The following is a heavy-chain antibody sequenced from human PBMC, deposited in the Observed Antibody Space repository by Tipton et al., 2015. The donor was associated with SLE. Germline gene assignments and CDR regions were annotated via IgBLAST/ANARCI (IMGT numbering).Heavy chain of an antibody. D-gene: IGHD3-22*01. CDR2: IYYSGST. Sequence: GLVKPSETLSLTCTVSGGSISSHYWSWIRQPPGKGLEWIGYIYYSGSTNYNPSLKSRVTISVDTSKNQFSLKPSSVTAADTAVYYCARASRIGDIWGQGTWSPSLQ. CDR1: GGSISSHY. V-gene: IGHV4-59*11. CDR3: ARASRIGDI. J-gene: IGHJ3*02.